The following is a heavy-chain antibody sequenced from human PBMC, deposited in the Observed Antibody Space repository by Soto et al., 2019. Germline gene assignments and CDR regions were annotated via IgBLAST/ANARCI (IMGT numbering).Heavy chain of an antibody. CDR2: IYWDDDI. Sequence: QITLKESGPTLVKPTQTLTVTCTFSGFSLTSSGVGVGWIRQPPGKALEWVALIYWDDDIRYSPSLKYRLTITKNPSKNQVVLKMTNMDPVDTSTYYFVRSYYGFQGHPIRWCDPWGQGILVTVSS. D-gene: IGHD3-3*01. V-gene: IGHV2-5*02. CDR3: VRSYYGFQGHPIRWCDP. CDR1: GFSLTSSGVG. J-gene: IGHJ5*02.